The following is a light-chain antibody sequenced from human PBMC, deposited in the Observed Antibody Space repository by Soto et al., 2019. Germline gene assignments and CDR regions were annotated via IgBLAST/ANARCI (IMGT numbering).Light chain of an antibody. CDR3: QQYNSYSWT. J-gene: IGKJ1*01. Sequence: DIQMTQSRSTLSASVGDTVTVTCRASQSVSGWLAWYQQKPGEAPKLLIYDASSLESGVPSRFSGSGSGTEFTLTISSLQPDDFATYYCQQYNSYSWTFGQGTKVDIK. V-gene: IGKV1-5*01. CDR2: DAS. CDR1: QSVSGW.